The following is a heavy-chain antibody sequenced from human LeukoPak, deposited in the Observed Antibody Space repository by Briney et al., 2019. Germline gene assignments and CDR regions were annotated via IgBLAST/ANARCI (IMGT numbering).Heavy chain of an antibody. J-gene: IGHJ5*02. Sequence: PSETLSLTCTVSGGSSSSGAYYWSWIRQHPGKGLEWIGYIYYSGSTYYNPSLKSRVTISVDTSKNQFSLKLSSVTAADTAVYYCARDVGNDYGDYVNNWFDPWGQGTLVTVSS. V-gene: IGHV4-30-4*08. D-gene: IGHD4-17*01. CDR3: ARDVGNDYGDYVNNWFDP. CDR1: GGSSSSGAYY. CDR2: IYYSGST.